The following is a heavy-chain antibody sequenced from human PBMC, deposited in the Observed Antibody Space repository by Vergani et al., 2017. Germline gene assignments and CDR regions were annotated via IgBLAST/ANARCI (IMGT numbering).Heavy chain of an antibody. Sequence: QVQLVQSGAEVKKPGSSVKVSCKASGGTFSSYTISWVRQAPGQGLEWMGRIIPILGIANYAQKFQGRFTITADKSTSTAYMELSSLRSEDTAVYYCARSVFGDGYNDDWGQGTLVTVSS. J-gene: IGHJ4*02. CDR1: GGTFSSYT. CDR3: ARSVFGDGYNDD. D-gene: IGHD5-24*01. CDR2: IIPILGIA. V-gene: IGHV1-69*02.